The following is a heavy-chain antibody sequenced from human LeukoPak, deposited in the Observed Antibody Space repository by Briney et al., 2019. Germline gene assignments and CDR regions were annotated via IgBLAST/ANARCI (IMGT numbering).Heavy chain of an antibody. CDR1: GYTFTGYY. CDR2: IDPNSGGT. CDR3: ARGLTRVRYFDWPIYYYYYYMDV. Sequence: ASVKVSCKASGYTFTGYYMHWVRQAPGPGLEWMGWIDPNSGGTNSAQKFQGRVTMTRDTSISTAYMELSRLRSDDTAVYYCARGLTRVRYFDWPIYYYYYYMDVWGKGTTVTVSS. V-gene: IGHV1-2*02. D-gene: IGHD3-9*01. J-gene: IGHJ6*03.